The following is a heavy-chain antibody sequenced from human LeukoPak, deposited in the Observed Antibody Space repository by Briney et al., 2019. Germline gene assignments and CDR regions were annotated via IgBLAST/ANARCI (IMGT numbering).Heavy chain of an antibody. CDR2: IYYSGST. Sequence: SGTLSLTCTVSGGSISSGGYYWSWIRQHPGKGLEWIGYIYYSGSTYYNPSLKSRVTISVDTSKNQFSLKLSSVTAADTAVYYCAREWIAAAGTGGYFDYWGQGTLVTVSS. J-gene: IGHJ4*02. V-gene: IGHV4-31*03. CDR1: GGSISSGGYY. D-gene: IGHD6-13*01. CDR3: AREWIAAAGTGGYFDY.